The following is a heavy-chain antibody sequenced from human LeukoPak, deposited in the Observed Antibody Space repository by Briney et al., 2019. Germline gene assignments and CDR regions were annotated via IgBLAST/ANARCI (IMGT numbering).Heavy chain of an antibody. D-gene: IGHD2/OR15-2a*01. J-gene: IGHJ5*02. Sequence: GGSLRLSCAASGFTFSSYWMSWVRQAPGKGLEWVANIKQDGSEKYYVDSVKGRFTISRDNSKNTLYLEVSTLRAEDTAVYYCTRNPEMQYWFDPWGQGTLVTVSS. V-gene: IGHV3-7*01. CDR2: IKQDGSEK. CDR3: TRNPEMQYWFDP. CDR1: GFTFSSYW.